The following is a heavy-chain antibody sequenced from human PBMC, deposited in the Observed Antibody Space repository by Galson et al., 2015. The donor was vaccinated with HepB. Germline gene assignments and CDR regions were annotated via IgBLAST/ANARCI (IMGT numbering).Heavy chain of an antibody. CDR2: IYSGGST. Sequence: SLRLSCAASGFTVSSNYMSWARQAPGKGLEWVSVIYSGGSTYYADSVKGRFTISRDNSKNTLYLQMNSLRAGDTAVYYCARDRRGQLAPDDAFDIWGQGTMVTVSS. V-gene: IGHV3-53*01. D-gene: IGHD6-13*01. J-gene: IGHJ3*02. CDR3: ARDRRGQLAPDDAFDI. CDR1: GFTVSSNY.